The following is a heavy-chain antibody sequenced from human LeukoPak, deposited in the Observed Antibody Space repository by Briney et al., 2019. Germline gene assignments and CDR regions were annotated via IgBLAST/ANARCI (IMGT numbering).Heavy chain of an antibody. CDR1: GGSISSSAYH. V-gene: IGHV4-39*07. Sequence: SETLSLTCTVSGGSISSSAYHWGWIRQPPGKGLEWIGSIHNSGSTYYNPSLKSRVTISVRTSKNQFSLKLSSVTAADTAVYYCAREGKDIVVVPAAMRYYYYMDVWGKGTTVTISS. CDR3: AREGKDIVVVPAAMRYYYYMDV. D-gene: IGHD2-2*01. J-gene: IGHJ6*03. CDR2: IHNSGST.